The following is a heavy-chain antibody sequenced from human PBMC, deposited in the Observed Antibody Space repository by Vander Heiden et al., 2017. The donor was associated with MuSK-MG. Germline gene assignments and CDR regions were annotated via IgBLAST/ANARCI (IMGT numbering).Heavy chain of an antibody. Sequence: EVQLVQSGAEVKTPGESLRISCKGSGYSFTSYWISWVRQMPGKGLEWMGRIDPSDSYTNYSPSFQGHVTISADKSISTAYLQWSSLKASDTAMYYCERHLFWRMATRYLDYWGQGTLVTVSS. CDR2: IDPSDSYT. V-gene: IGHV5-10-1*01. CDR3: ERHLFWRMATRYLDY. CDR1: GYSFTSYW. D-gene: IGHD5-12*01. J-gene: IGHJ4*02.